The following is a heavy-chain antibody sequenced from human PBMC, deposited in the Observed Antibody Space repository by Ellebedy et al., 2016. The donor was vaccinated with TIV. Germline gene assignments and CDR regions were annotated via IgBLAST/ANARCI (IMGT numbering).Heavy chain of an antibody. D-gene: IGHD3-22*01. J-gene: IGHJ4*02. Sequence: GESLKISCAASGFTLSSYSMNWVRQAPGKGLEWVSYTSSSSTTIYYTDSVKGRFTISRDNAKNSLYLQMNSLRAEDTAVYYCAREAISYATSGYYFDSWGQGTLVAVSS. V-gene: IGHV3-48*01. CDR2: TSSSSTTI. CDR1: GFTLSSYS. CDR3: AREAISYATSGYYFDS.